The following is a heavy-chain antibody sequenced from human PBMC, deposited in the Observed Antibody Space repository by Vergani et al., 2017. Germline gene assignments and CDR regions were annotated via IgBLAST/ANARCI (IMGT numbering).Heavy chain of an antibody. J-gene: IGHJ2*01. D-gene: IGHD6-13*01. V-gene: IGHV3-9*01. CDR3: VKDIAASGNYWYFDL. Sequence: VQLVESGGGLVQPGRFLRLCCAASGFTFDDYAMHWVRQAPGKGLEWVSGINWNSDSIAYADSVKGRFTISRDNAKNSLYLQMNSLRAEDTALYYCVKDIAASGNYWYFDLWGRGTLVTVSS. CDR1: GFTFDDYA. CDR2: INWNSDSI.